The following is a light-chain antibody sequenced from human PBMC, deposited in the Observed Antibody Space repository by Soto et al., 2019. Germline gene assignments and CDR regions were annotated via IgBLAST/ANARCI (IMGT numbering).Light chain of an antibody. CDR1: QRISSS. V-gene: IGKV1-5*01. CDR2: DAS. Sequence: DIQMTQSPSTLSASVGDRFTITCRASQRISSSLAWYGQKTGQAPKLLXYDASTLESGVPSRFRGTGSGTEFTLSIDSLQPDDFATYYCQQYHTYSITFGQGTRLEIK. CDR3: QQYHTYSIT. J-gene: IGKJ5*01.